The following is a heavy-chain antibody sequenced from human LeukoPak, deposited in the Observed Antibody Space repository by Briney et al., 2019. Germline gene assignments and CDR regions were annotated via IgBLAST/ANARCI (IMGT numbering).Heavy chain of an antibody. CDR2: ISSSSSYI. Sequence: GGSLRLSCAAPGFTFSSYSMNWVRQAPGKGLEWVSSISSSSSYIYYADSVKGRFTISRDNAKNSLYLQMNSLRAEDTAVYYCASLTYYDFWSGYYPYYYYGMDVWGQGTTVTVSS. CDR1: GFTFSSYS. J-gene: IGHJ6*02. D-gene: IGHD3-3*01. V-gene: IGHV3-21*01. CDR3: ASLTYYDFWSGYYPYYYYGMDV.